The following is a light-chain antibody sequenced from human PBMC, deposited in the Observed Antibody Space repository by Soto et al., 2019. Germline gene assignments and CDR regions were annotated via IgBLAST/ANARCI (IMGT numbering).Light chain of an antibody. J-gene: IGLJ1*01. CDR1: SSDVGSYNY. Sequence: QSVLTQPASVSGSPGQSITISCTGTSSDVGSYNYFSWYQQHPCKAPKLMIYEVSDRPSGISSRFSGSKSGNTASLTISGLQTEDEADYYCSSYTSSSTLFGTGTKVTVL. CDR3: SSYTSSSTL. CDR2: EVS. V-gene: IGLV2-14*01.